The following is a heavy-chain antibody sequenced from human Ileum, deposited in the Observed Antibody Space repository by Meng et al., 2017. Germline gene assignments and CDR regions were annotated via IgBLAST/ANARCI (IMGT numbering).Heavy chain of an antibody. D-gene: IGHD5-12*01. CDR2: IFHGGTT. CDR1: GDSISSGNW. V-gene: IGHV4-4*02. Sequence: GQVQDSGLGLVRTLGTLSITCAVSGDSISSGNWWNWVRQSPGKGLEWIGEIFHGGTTKYNPSLKNRVTLLMDKSKNQFSLQLTSVTAADTAVFYCARGIGDIRVGFDYWGQGILVTVSS. J-gene: IGHJ4*02. CDR3: ARGIGDIRVGFDY.